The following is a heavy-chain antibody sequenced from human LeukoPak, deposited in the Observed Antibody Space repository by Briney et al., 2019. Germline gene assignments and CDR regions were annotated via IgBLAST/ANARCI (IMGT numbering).Heavy chain of an antibody. CDR2: ISGSGGAT. CDR1: GFTFSSYA. J-gene: IGHJ4*02. Sequence: GGSLRLSCAASGFTFSSYAMSWVRQAPGKGLEWVSAISGSGGATYYADSVKGRFTISRDNSKNTLYLQMSSLRAEDTAVYYCAKGGGSYSSSWYYFDYWGQGTLVTVSS. D-gene: IGHD6-13*01. V-gene: IGHV3-23*01. CDR3: AKGGGSYSSSWYYFDY.